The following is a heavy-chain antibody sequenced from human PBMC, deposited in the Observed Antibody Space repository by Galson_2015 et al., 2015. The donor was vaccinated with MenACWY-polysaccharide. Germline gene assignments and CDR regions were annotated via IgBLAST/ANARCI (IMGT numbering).Heavy chain of an antibody. D-gene: IGHD3-10*01. CDR1: GLTFSSYG. J-gene: IGHJ4*02. CDR3: AKGAAHYGSGNYYDY. CDR2: LGPTTGNT. V-gene: IGHV3-23*01. Sequence: SLRLSCAGSGLTFSSYGMGWVRQAPRKGLEWVSGLGPTTGNTYYADSVRGRFTISRDNSKNTLYLQMDSLRAEDTALYYCAKGAAHYGSGNYYDYWGQGTQVTVSS.